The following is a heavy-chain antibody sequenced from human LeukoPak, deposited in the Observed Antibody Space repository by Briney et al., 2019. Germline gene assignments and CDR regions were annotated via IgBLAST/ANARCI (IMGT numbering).Heavy chain of an antibody. CDR3: ARESLTWLQSRTSWFDP. Sequence: SETLSLTCTVSGGSISSSSYYWGWIRQPPGKGLEWIGNLYYSGSTYYNPSLKSRVTISVDSSKNQFSLRLSSVTAADTAVYYCARESLTWLQSRTSWFDPWGQGTLVTVSS. V-gene: IGHV4-39*07. D-gene: IGHD5-24*01. CDR1: GGSISSSSYY. CDR2: LYYSGST. J-gene: IGHJ5*02.